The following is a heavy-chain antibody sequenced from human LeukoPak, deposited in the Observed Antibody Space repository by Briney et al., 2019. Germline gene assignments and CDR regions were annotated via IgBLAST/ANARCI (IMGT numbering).Heavy chain of an antibody. V-gene: IGHV3-64*01. D-gene: IGHD3-10*01. CDR1: GFTFSSYA. CDR2: ISTNGGST. J-gene: IGHJ5*02. CDR3: AKDCFLRGTPWS. Sequence: QPGGSLRLSCAASGFTFSSYAMPGVPHAPGKGLEYVSAISTNGGSTYYANSVKGRFTIPRDNSKKTVYLQMNSLGAEDTAGYYCAKDCFLRGTPWSWGEGTLVAVSS.